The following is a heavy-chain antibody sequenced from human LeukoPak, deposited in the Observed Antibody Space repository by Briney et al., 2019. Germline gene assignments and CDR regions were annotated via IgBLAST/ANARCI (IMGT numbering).Heavy chain of an antibody. CDR3: ARGDREVIIN. Sequence: SETLSLTCTVSGGSISSGGYYWSWISQPPGKALEWIGYIYYSGSTYYNPSLKSRVTISVDTSKNQFSLKLCSVTAADTAVYYCARGDREVIINWGQGTLVTVSS. CDR1: GGSISSGGYY. J-gene: IGHJ4*02. V-gene: IGHV4-31*03. D-gene: IGHD3-10*01. CDR2: IYYSGST.